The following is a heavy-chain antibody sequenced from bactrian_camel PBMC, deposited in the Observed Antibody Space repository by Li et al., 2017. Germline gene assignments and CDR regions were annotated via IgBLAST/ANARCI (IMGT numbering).Heavy chain of an antibody. CDR3: ATVRSPAGGSWFADS. D-gene: IGHD6*01. CDR2: ITRDGTT. V-gene: IGHV3S53*01. CDR1: GYMFSSCG. J-gene: IGHJ6*01. Sequence: VQLVESGGGSVQAGGSLKLSCAASGYMFSSCGMGWHRQAPGKEREVVSTITRDGTTGYVDSVKGRFTIARMRNKNAVYTQMNSLKPEDTAVYYCATVRSPAGGSWFADSWGQGTQVTVS.